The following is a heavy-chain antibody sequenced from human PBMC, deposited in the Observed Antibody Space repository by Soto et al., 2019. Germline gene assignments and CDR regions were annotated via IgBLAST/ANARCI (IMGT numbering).Heavy chain of an antibody. D-gene: IGHD6-6*01. J-gene: IGHJ4*02. CDR1: GGSISSGGYY. CDR2: IYYSGST. CDR3: AREQAIAARPFDY. V-gene: IGHV4-31*03. Sequence: SETLSLTCTVSGGSISSGGYYWSWIRQHPGKGLEWIGYIYYSGSTYYNPSLKSRVTISVDTSKNQFSLKLSSVTAADTAVYYCAREQAIAARPFDYWGQGTLVTVYS.